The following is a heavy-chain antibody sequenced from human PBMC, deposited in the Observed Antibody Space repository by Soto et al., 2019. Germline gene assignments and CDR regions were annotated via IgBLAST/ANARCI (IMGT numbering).Heavy chain of an antibody. V-gene: IGHV4-39*01. CDR2: IYYSGST. CDR1: GGSISSSSYY. J-gene: IGHJ4*02. CDR3: ARQGPPKYYYGSGSYYDFDY. Sequence: SETLSLTCTVSGGSISSSSYYWGWIRQPPGKGLEWIGSIYYSGSTYYNPSLKSRVTISVDTSKNQFSLKLSSVTAADTAVYYCARQGPPKYYYGSGSYYDFDYWGQGTLVTVSS. D-gene: IGHD3-10*01.